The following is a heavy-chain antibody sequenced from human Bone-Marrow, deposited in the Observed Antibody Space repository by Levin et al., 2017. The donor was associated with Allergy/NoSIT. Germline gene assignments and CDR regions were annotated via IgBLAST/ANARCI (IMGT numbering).Heavy chain of an antibody. CDR3: ARNSGSRPRLYYYYMDV. CDR1: GFTFSSYG. J-gene: IGHJ6*03. D-gene: IGHD6-19*01. Sequence: AGGSLRLSCAASGFTFSSYGMHWVRQAPGKGLEWVAVIWYDGSNKYYADSVKGRFTISRDNSKNTLYLQMNSLRAEDTAVYYCARNSGSRPRLYYYYMDVWGKGTTVTVSS. CDR2: IWYDGSNK. V-gene: IGHV3-33*01.